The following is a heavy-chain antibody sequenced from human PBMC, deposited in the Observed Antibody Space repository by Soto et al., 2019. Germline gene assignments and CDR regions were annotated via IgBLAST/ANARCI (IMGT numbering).Heavy chain of an antibody. CDR3: ARGPVQSSSY. J-gene: IGHJ4*02. Sequence: ETLSLTCAVYGGSFIGYYWSGIRQPPGKGLEWIGEINHSGSTNYNPSLKSRVTISVDTSKNQFSLKLSSVTAADTAVYYCARGPVQSSSYWGQGTLVTVSS. CDR1: GGSFIGYY. CDR2: INHSGST. V-gene: IGHV4-34*01.